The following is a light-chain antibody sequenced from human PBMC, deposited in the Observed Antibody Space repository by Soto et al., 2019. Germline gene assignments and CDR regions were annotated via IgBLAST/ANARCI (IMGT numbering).Light chain of an antibody. J-gene: IGKJ5*01. V-gene: IGKV1-5*03. CDR1: QSISSW. Sequence: DIQMTQSPSTLSASVGDRVAITCRASQSISSWLAWYQQKPGKAPKLLIYKASSLASGVPSRFSGSGSGTEFTLTISGLQSEDFALYYCQQYNHWPPITFGPGTRLEIK. CDR2: KAS. CDR3: QQYNHWPPIT.